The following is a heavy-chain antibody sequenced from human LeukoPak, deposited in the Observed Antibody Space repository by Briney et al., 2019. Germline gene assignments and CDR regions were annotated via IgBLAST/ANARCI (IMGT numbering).Heavy chain of an antibody. CDR2: ISSSSSYT. V-gene: IGHV3-21*05. D-gene: IGHD4-17*01. Sequence: PGGSLRLSCAASGFTFSSYGIHWIRQAPGKGLEWVSYISSSSSYTNYADSVKGRFTISRDNAKNSLYLQMNSLRAEDTAVYYCARHDYGDYLDYWGQGTLVTVSS. CDR3: ARHDYGDYLDY. CDR1: GFTFSSYG. J-gene: IGHJ4*02.